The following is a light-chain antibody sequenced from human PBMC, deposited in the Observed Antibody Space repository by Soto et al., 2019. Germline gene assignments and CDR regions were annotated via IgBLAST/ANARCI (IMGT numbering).Light chain of an antibody. CDR2: EVS. Sequence: VMTQTPLSLSAAPGQPASISCKSSQSLLHITGQTFLFWYLQKPGQSPQLLIYEVSTRVSGVAERFSGSGSGTDFTLEISRVETDDVGIYYCMQSTQLPPTFGQGTRLEIE. J-gene: IGKJ5*01. CDR3: MQSTQLPPT. CDR1: QSLLHITGQTF. V-gene: IGKV2D-29*02.